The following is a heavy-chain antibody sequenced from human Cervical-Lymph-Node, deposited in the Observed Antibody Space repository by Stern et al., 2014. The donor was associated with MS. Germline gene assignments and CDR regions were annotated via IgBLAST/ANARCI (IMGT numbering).Heavy chain of an antibody. CDR2: ISAHKGNT. J-gene: IGHJ4*02. Sequence: QMQLVQSGAEVMQPGASVKVSCKASGYTLTSYGVSWVRQAPGQGLEWMGWISAHKGNTKYAQKLQGRVTMTTDTSTNTAYMELRSLGSDDTAVYYCVRERCFDFWSGCHTPYSFDYWGQGTLVTVSS. D-gene: IGHD3-3*01. CDR1: GYTLTSYG. V-gene: IGHV1-18*01. CDR3: VRERCFDFWSGCHTPYSFDY.